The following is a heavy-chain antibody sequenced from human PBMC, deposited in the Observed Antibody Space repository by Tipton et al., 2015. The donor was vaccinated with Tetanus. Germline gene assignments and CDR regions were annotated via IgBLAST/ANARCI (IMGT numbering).Heavy chain of an antibody. D-gene: IGHD2-15*01. V-gene: IGHV3-30-3*01. J-gene: IGHJ4*02. CDR1: GFSFRSYA. CDR2: ISSDNFHT. CDR3: AREADCSGGSCFSGDFDN. Sequence: SLRLSCAASGFSFRSYALHWVRQAPGKGLEWLTVISSDNFHTYYADSVRGRFTISRDNSKNTLYLQMNSLRAEDTAVYYCAREADCSGGSCFSGDFDNWGQGTQVTVSS.